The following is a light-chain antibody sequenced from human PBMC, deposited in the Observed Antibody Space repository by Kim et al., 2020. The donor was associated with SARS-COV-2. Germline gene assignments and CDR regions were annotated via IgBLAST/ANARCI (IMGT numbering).Light chain of an antibody. J-gene: IGKJ5*01. Sequence: DIQMTQSPSSLSASVGDRVTLTCRASHSIYTYLNWYQLKTGKAPKLLVYVASSLQSGVPSRFSGSGSGTDFTLTISSLQPEDFATYYGQQSYSTPITFGQGTRLGIK. CDR2: VAS. V-gene: IGKV1-39*01. CDR3: QQSYSTPIT. CDR1: HSIYTY.